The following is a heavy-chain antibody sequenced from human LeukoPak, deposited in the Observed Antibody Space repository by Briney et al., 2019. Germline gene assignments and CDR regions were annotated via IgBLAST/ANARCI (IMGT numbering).Heavy chain of an antibody. J-gene: IGHJ6*03. CDR2: IIPIFGTA. V-gene: IGHV1-69*05. D-gene: IGHD2-2*01. CDR1: GGTFSSYA. CDR3: ARAKLGYCSSTSCYDLYYYYYMDV. Sequence: GASVKVSCKASGGTFSSYAISWVRQAPGQGLEWMGGIIPIFGTANYAQKFQGRVTITTDESTSTAYMELSSLRSEDTAVYYCARAKLGYCSSTSCYDLYYYYYMDVWXKGTTVTVSS.